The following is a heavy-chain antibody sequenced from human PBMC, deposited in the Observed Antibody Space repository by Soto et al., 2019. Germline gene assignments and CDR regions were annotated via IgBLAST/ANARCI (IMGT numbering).Heavy chain of an antibody. CDR1: GGSISSSSYY. D-gene: IGHD3-9*01. CDR3: ARPDYDILTGYLDAFDI. V-gene: IGHV4-39*01. CDR2: IYYSGST. J-gene: IGHJ3*02. Sequence: PSETLSLTCTVSGGSISSSSYYWGWIRQPPGKGLEWIGSIYYSGSTYYNPSLKSRVTISVDTSKNQFSLKLSSVTAADTAVYYCARPDYDILTGYLDAFDIWGQGTMVTVSS.